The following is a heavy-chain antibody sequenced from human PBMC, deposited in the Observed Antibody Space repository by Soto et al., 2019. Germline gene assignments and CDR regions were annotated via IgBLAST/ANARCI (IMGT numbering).Heavy chain of an antibody. CDR3: ARGGYCSGGSCYVSPTKYYYYYYMDV. J-gene: IGHJ6*03. V-gene: IGHV1-69*02. D-gene: IGHD2-15*01. CDR1: GGTFSSYT. CDR2: IIPILGIA. Sequence: SVKVSCKASGGTFSSYTISWVRQAPGQGLEWMGRIIPILGIANYAQKFQGRVTITADKSTSTAYMELSSLRSEDTAVYYCARGGYCSGGSCYVSPTKYYYYYYMDVWGKGTTVTVSS.